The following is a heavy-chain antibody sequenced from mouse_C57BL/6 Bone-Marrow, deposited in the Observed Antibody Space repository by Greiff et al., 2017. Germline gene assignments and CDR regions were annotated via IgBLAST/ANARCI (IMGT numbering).Heavy chain of an antibody. Sequence: VQLQQSGAELVKPGASVKLSCKASGYTFTEYTIHWVKQRSGQGLEWIGWFYPGSGSIKYNEKFKDKATLTADKSSSTVYMELSRLASEVSAVYFCARHEWGYYCSSYDAMCDWGQGTSVTVAS. J-gene: IGHJ4*01. V-gene: IGHV1-62-2*01. CDR3: ARHEWGYYCSSYDAMCD. CDR1: GYTFTEYT. D-gene: IGHD1-1*01. CDR2: FYPGSGSI.